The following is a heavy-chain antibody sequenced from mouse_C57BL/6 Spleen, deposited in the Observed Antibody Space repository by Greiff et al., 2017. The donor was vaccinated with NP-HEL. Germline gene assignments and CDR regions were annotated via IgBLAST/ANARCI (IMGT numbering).Heavy chain of an antibody. CDR2: IDPENGDT. V-gene: IGHV14-4*01. D-gene: IGHD3-2*01. J-gene: IGHJ3*01. Sequence: EVKLMESGAELVRPGASVKLSCTASGFNIKDDYMHWVKQRPEQGLEWIGWIDPENGDTEYASKFQGKATITADTSSNTAYLQLSSLTSEDTAVYYCTTETAGAWFAYWGQGTLVTVSA. CDR1: GFNIKDDY. CDR3: TTETAGAWFAY.